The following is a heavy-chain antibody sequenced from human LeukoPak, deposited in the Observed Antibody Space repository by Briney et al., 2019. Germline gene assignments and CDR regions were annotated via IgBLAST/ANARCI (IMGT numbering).Heavy chain of an antibody. CDR2: IYYSGST. CDR1: GGSISSYY. CDR3: ARGRRIWFDP. Sequence: SSETLSLTCTVSGGSISSYYWSWIRQPPGKGLEWIGYIYYSGSTNYNPSLKSRVTISVDTSKNQFSLKLSSVTAADTAVYYCARGRRIWFDPWGQGTLVTVSS. V-gene: IGHV4-59*12. J-gene: IGHJ5*02.